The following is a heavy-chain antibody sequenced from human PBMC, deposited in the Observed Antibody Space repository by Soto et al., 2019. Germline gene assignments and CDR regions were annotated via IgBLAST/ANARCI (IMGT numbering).Heavy chain of an antibody. Sequence: PSETLSLTCTVSGGSISSYYWSWIRQPPGKGLEWIGYIYYSGSTNYNPSLKSRVTISVDTSKNQFSLKLSSVTAAGTAVYYCARDTSSGWHNPYNCFDPWGQAPLVTVSS. CDR1: GGSISSYY. CDR2: IYYSGST. CDR3: ARDTSSGWHNPYNCFDP. V-gene: IGHV4-59*01. D-gene: IGHD6-19*01. J-gene: IGHJ5*02.